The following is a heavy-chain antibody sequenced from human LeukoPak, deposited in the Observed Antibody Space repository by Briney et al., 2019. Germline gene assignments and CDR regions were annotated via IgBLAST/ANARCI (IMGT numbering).Heavy chain of an antibody. D-gene: IGHD3-10*01. Sequence: GGSLGLSCAASGFTFSSYSMNWVRQAPGKGLEWVSSISSSSSYIYYADSVKGRFTISRDNAKDSLYLQMNSLRAEDTAVYYCARVARMVRGGHPLYYYYYMDVWGKGTTVTVSS. CDR3: ARVARMVRGGHPLYYYYYMDV. CDR1: GFTFSSYS. CDR2: ISSSSSYI. V-gene: IGHV3-21*01. J-gene: IGHJ6*03.